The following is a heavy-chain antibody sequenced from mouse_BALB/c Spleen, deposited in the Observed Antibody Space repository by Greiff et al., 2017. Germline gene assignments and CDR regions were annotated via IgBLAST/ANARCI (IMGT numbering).Heavy chain of an antibody. J-gene: IGHJ4*01. D-gene: IGHD2-3*01. V-gene: IGHV5-12-2*01. CDR2: ISNGGGST. CDR1: GFTFSSYT. CDR3: ARRFDGYSDY. Sequence: EVQLVESGGGLVQPGGSLKLSCAASGFTFSSYTMSWVRQTPEKRLEWVAYISNGGGSTYYPDTVKGRFTISRDNAKNTLYLQMSSLKSEDTAMYYCARRFDGYSDYWGQGTSVTVSS.